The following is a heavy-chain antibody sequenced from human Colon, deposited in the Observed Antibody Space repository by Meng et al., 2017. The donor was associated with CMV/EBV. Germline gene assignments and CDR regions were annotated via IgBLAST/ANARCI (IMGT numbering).Heavy chain of an antibody. D-gene: IGHD1-14*01. Sequence: GESLKISCAASGFTFSSYAMSWVRQAPGKGLEWVSAISGSGGSTYYADSVKGRFTVSRDDAKNSLYLQMDSLRAEDTAVYYCARAPGNYLSPYYFDFWGQGTLVTVSS. J-gene: IGHJ4*02. CDR3: ARAPGNYLSPYYFDF. V-gene: IGHV3-23*01. CDR2: ISGSGGST. CDR1: GFTFSSYA.